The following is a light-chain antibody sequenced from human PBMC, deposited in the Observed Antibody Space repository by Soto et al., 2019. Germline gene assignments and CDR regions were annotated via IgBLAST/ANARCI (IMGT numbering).Light chain of an antibody. J-gene: IGLJ1*01. Sequence: QSVLTQPASVSGSPGQSITISCTGTSSDVGSYNLVSWYQQHPGKAPKLMIYEGSKRPSGVSNRFSGSKSGNTASLTISGLQAEEEADYYCCSYAGSSTYVFGTVTKVTVL. CDR1: SSDVGSYNL. CDR3: CSYAGSSTYV. V-gene: IGLV2-23*01. CDR2: EGS.